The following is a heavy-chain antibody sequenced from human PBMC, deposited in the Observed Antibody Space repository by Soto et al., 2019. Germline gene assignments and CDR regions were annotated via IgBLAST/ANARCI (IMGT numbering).Heavy chain of an antibody. CDR3: ARPVGTTQIGYWFDP. CDR1: GGSISSSSYY. Sequence: SETLSLTCTVSGGSISSSSYYWGWIRQPPGKGLEWIGSIYYSGRTSYNPSLKSRVSISADTSNNHFSLRLSSVTVADTAVYYCARPVGTTQIGYWFDPWGQGTLVTVSS. V-gene: IGHV4-39*01. D-gene: IGHD4-17*01. J-gene: IGHJ5*02. CDR2: IYYSGRT.